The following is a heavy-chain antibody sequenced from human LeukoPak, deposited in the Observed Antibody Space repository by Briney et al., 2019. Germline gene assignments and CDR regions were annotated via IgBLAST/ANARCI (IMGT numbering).Heavy chain of an antibody. CDR3: AKDQDPHSYGSGSYAPFDH. CDR2: ISGSGGST. V-gene: IGHV3-23*01. Sequence: GGSLRLSCVASGFSFPTHAMGWVRQAPGKGLEWVSHISGSGGSTKYSGSVKGRFTISRDNSKNTLYLQINSLGADDTAVYYCAKDQDPHSYGSGSYAPFDHWGQGTLVTVSS. J-gene: IGHJ4*02. D-gene: IGHD3-10*01. CDR1: GFSFPTHA.